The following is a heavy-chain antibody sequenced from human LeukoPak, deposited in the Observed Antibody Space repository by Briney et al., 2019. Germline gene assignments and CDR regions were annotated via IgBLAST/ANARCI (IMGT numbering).Heavy chain of an antibody. CDR2: INHSGST. J-gene: IGHJ6*03. V-gene: IGHV4-34*01. Sequence: SETLSLTCAVYGGSFSGYYWSWIRQPPGKGLEWIGEINHSGSTNYNPSLKSRVTISVDTSKNQFSLKLSSVTAADTAVYYCARESAHYYYYMDVWGKGTTVTVSS. CDR3: ARESAHYYYYMDV. CDR1: GGSFSGYY.